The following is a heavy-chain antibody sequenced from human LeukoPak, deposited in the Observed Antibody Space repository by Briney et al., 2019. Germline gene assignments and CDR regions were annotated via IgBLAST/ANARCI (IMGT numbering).Heavy chain of an antibody. D-gene: IGHD3-10*01. J-gene: IGHJ5*02. CDR3: ARGQGWVYGSGSYHPKNWFDP. V-gene: IGHV4-39*07. Sequence: SETLSLTCTVSGGSISGTSYYWGWLRQPPGKGLEWVASICHSGSSHYNPSLKGRANISVDTSKNQFSLKLFSVTAADTAVYYCARGQGWVYGSGSYHPKNWFDPWGQGTLVTVSS. CDR2: ICHSGSS. CDR1: GGSISGTSYY.